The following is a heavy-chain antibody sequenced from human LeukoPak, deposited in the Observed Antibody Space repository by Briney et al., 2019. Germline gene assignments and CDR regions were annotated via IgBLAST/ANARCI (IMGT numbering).Heavy chain of an antibody. J-gene: IGHJ4*02. CDR1: GFTFSSYG. V-gene: IGHV3-30*03. Sequence: GGSLRLSCAASGFTFSSYGMHWVRQAPGKGLEWVAVISYDGSNKYYADSVKGRFTISRDNSKNTLYLQMNSLRAEDTAVYYCARGGIAVAGRHFDYWGQGTLVTVSS. CDR3: ARGGIAVAGRHFDY. CDR2: ISYDGSNK. D-gene: IGHD6-19*01.